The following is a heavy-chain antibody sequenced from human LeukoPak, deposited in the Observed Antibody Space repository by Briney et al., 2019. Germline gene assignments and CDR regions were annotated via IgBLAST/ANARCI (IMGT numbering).Heavy chain of an antibody. J-gene: IGHJ4*03. V-gene: IGHV4-34*01. CDR1: GGFFSRYY. D-gene: IGHD5-24*01. Sequence: SSETLSLTCAVYGGFFSRYYWSWIRQSPGKGLEWIAEIDHRGDTNYNPSVKSRVTISVDTSKNQFSLKMRSLSAADTALYYCARGATISETGYFDFWGQGTLVTVSS. CDR2: IDHRGDT. CDR3: ARGATISETGYFDF.